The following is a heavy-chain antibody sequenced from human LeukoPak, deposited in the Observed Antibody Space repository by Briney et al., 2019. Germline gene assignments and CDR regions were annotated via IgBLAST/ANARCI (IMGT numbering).Heavy chain of an antibody. Sequence: GASVKVSCKASGYTFTSYAMHWVRQAPGQRLEWMGWINAGNGNTKYSQKFQGRVTITRDTSASTAYMELSSLRSEDTAVYYCARDMEMATNSGIDYWGQGTLVTVSS. CDR3: ARDMEMATNSGIDY. J-gene: IGHJ4*02. CDR1: GYTFTSYA. V-gene: IGHV1-3*01. CDR2: INAGNGNT. D-gene: IGHD5-24*01.